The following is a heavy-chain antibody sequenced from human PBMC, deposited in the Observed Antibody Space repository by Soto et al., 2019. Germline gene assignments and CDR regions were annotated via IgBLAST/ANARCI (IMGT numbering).Heavy chain of an antibody. CDR1: GYTFTSYY. CDR2: INPSGGST. J-gene: IGHJ4*02. CDR3: AREGYSSRWYGGESDY. Sequence: QVQLVQSGAEVKKPGASVKVSCKASGYTFTSYYMHWVRQAPGQGLEWMGVINPSGGSTNYAQKCQGRVTMTRDTSTRTVYMEMSSLRSEDTAVYYCAREGYSSRWYGGESDYWGQGTLVTVSS. D-gene: IGHD6-13*01. V-gene: IGHV1-46*01.